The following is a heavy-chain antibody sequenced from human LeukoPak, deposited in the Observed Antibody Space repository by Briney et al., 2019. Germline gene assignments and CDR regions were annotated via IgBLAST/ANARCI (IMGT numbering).Heavy chain of an antibody. V-gene: IGHV1-2*02. J-gene: IGHJ4*02. CDR1: GYTFSGYY. CDR3: ARGIGLGSYYNPSDY. Sequence: ASVKVSCKASGYTFSGYYMHWVRQAPGQGLERMGWINPNSGGTNYAQKFQGRVTMTRDTSISTAYMELSRLRSDDTAVYYCARGIGLGSYYNPSDYWGQGTLVTVSS. CDR2: INPNSGGT. D-gene: IGHD3-10*01.